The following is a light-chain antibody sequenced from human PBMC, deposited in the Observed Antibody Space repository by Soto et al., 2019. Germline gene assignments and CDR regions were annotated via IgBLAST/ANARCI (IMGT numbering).Light chain of an antibody. V-gene: IGKV3-15*01. CDR1: QSINAH. CDR2: GAS. CDR3: QQYNTWLWT. J-gene: IGKJ1*01. Sequence: EVVMTXXPATLSVSPGERVTLSCRASQSINAHLAWYQQKPGQAPRLLIHGASTRATGIPARFSGSGFGTEFILTISSLQSEDFAVYYCQQYNTWLWTFGQGTKVEIQ.